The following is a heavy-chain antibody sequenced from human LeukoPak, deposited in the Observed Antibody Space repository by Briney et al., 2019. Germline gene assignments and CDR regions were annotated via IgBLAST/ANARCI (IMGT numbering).Heavy chain of an antibody. CDR3: AKDSKITSADYYFDY. CDR1: GFTFSSYA. J-gene: IGHJ4*02. D-gene: IGHD6-13*01. Sequence: GGSLRLSCAASGFTFSSYAMSWVRQAPGKGLEWVTVIANDGRDKKYADSVRGRFTISRDNSKNTVYLQMDSLRVEDMAVYYCAKDSKITSADYYFDYWGLGTLVTVSS. V-gene: IGHV3-30*04. CDR2: IANDGRDK.